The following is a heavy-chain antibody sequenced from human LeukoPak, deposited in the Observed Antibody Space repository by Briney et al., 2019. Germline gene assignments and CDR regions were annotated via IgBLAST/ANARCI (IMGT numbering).Heavy chain of an antibody. D-gene: IGHD3-22*01. J-gene: IGHJ4*02. CDR3: AKSSSAWTSDY. Sequence: GGFLRLSCAASGFTFSSYAMSWVRQAPGKGLEWISGISAYGGNTYYADSVKGRFTISRDNSRNTLYLQMNSLRADDTALYYCAKSSSAWTSDYWGQGTLVTVSS. V-gene: IGHV3-23*01. CDR1: GFTFSSYA. CDR2: ISAYGGNT.